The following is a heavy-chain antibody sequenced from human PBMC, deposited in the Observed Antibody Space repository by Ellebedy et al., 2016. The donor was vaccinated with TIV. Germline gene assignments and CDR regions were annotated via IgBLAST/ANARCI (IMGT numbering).Heavy chain of an antibody. D-gene: IGHD5-24*01. CDR2: IYISGST. CDR1: GGPISSYY. Sequence: SETLSLTXTVSGGPISSYYWSWIRQTAGKGLEWIGRIYISGSTNYNPSFKSRVIMSVDTSKNQFSLNLRSVTAADTAVYYCARDHVEMATILSAFDIWGQGIMVTVSS. CDR3: ARDHVEMATILSAFDI. J-gene: IGHJ3*02. V-gene: IGHV4-4*07.